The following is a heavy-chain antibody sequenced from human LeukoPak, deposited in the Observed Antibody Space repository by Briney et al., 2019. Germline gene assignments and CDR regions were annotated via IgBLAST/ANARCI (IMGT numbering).Heavy chain of an antibody. Sequence: GGSLRLSCAASGFSFSSHGMSWVRQAPGKGLEWVANINQDGTEKYYVDSVKGRFTISRDYAKNSLYLQMNSLRVEDTAVYYCAKVAKYYYGPETYYFFEQWGQGTPVTASS. V-gene: IGHV3-7*01. CDR3: AKVAKYYYGPETYYFFEQ. CDR2: INQDGTEK. D-gene: IGHD3-10*01. CDR1: GFSFSSHG. J-gene: IGHJ4*02.